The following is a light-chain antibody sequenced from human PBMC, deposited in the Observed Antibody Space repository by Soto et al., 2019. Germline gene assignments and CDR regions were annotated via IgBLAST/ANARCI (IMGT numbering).Light chain of an antibody. Sequence: QSALTQPASVSGSPGQSITISCTVTSSDVGGYNYVSWYQQHPGKAPKLMIYDVSNRPSGVSNRFSGSKSGNTASLTISGLQAEDAADYYCSSYTSSSTLVFGGGTKLTV. CDR1: SSDVGGYNY. CDR2: DVS. J-gene: IGLJ2*01. V-gene: IGLV2-14*01. CDR3: SSYTSSSTLV.